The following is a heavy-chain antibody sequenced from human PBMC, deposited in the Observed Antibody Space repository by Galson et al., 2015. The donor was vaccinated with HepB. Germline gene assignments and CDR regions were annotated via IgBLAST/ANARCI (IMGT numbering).Heavy chain of an antibody. Sequence: ETLSLTCTVSGGSISSYYWSWIRQPAGKGLEWIGRIYTSGSTNYNPSLKSRVTMSVDTSKNQFSLKLSSVTAADTAVYYCAREGVAAAGRAFDYWGQGTLVTVSS. CDR2: IYTSGST. CDR3: AREGVAAAGRAFDY. V-gene: IGHV4-4*07. CDR1: GGSISSYY. J-gene: IGHJ4*02. D-gene: IGHD6-13*01.